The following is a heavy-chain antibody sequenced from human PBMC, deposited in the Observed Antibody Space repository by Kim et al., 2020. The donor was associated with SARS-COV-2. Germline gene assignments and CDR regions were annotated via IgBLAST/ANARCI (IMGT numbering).Heavy chain of an antibody. CDR1: GFTFSSYG. D-gene: IGHD1-26*01. CDR2: IWYDGSNK. J-gene: IGHJ6*02. V-gene: IGHV3-33*01. CDR3: ARPRGRSTGYYGMDV. Sequence: GGSLRLSCAASGFTFSSYGMHWVRQAPGKGLEWVAVIWYDGSNKYYADSVKGRFTISRDNSKNTLYLQMNSLRAEDTAVYYCARPRGRSTGYYGMDVWGQGTTVTVSS.